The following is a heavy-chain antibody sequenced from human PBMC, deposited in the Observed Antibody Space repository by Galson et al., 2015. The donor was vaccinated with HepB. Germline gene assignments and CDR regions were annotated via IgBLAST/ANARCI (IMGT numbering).Heavy chain of an antibody. CDR2: LDTANGDT. D-gene: IGHD3-16*02. J-gene: IGHJ3*01. Sequence: SVKVSCKVSGYTLTSYTIHWVRQAPGQTLEWMGWLDTANGDTKYSQKFQGRVTITSDTSASTAYMELSSLTSEDTAVYYCANLWGRYRFDLWGQGTVVTVSS. CDR3: ANLWGRYRFDL. V-gene: IGHV1-3*04. CDR1: GYTLTSYT.